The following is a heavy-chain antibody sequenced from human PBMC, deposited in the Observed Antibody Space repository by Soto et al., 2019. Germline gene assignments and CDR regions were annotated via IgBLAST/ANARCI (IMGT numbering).Heavy chain of an antibody. CDR2: IKSKTDGGTT. CDR3: TTEGYCSSTSCLDHYYYGMDV. V-gene: IGHV3-15*01. D-gene: IGHD2-2*01. CDR1: GFTFSNAW. J-gene: IGHJ6*02. Sequence: GGSLRLSCAASGFTFSNAWMSWVRQAPGKGLEWVGRIKSKTDGGTTDYAAPVKGRFTISRDDSKNTLYLQMNSLKTEDTAVYYCTTEGYCSSTSCLDHYYYGMDVWGQGTTVTVSS.